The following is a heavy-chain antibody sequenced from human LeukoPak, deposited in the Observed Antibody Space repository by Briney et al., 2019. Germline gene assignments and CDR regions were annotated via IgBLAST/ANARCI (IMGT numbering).Heavy chain of an antibody. Sequence: GGSLRLSCAASGFTFSSYGMSWVRQAPGKGLEWVSAIRGSGGSTYYADSVKGRFTISRDNSKNTLYLQMNSLRAEDTAVYYCAKDLGLRLGELSMDYWGQGTLVTVSS. CDR1: GFTFSSYG. CDR2: IRGSGGST. V-gene: IGHV3-23*01. CDR3: AKDLGLRLGELSMDY. D-gene: IGHD3-16*02. J-gene: IGHJ4*02.